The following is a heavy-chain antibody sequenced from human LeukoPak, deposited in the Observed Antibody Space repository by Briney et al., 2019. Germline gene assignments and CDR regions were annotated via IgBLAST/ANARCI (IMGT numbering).Heavy chain of an antibody. V-gene: IGHV3-21*04. CDR2: IGGSSTSI. J-gene: IGHJ3*02. Sequence: PGGSLRLSCAASEFIFSSYSMNWVRQAPGKGLEWVSSIGGSSTSIYYAGSVKGRFTISRDNAKNSLYLQMNSLTVEDTAVYHCARLRSGSSGAFDIWGQGTMVTVSS. CDR1: EFIFSSYS. D-gene: IGHD6-25*01. CDR3: ARLRSGSSGAFDI.